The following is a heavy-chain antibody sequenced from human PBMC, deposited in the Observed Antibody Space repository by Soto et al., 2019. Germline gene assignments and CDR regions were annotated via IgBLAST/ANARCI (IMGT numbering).Heavy chain of an antibody. J-gene: IGHJ6*02. CDR3: ASDRIAAAGTEYYYFNGIDV. Sequence: LSLTCTVSGGSISSGGYYWSWIRQHPGKGLEWIGYIYYSGSTYYNPSLKSRVTISVDTSKNQFSLKLSSVTAADTAVYYCASDRIAAAGTEYYYFNGIDVWCQGTTVTVSS. CDR1: GGSISSGGYY. CDR2: IYYSGST. D-gene: IGHD6-13*01. V-gene: IGHV4-31*03.